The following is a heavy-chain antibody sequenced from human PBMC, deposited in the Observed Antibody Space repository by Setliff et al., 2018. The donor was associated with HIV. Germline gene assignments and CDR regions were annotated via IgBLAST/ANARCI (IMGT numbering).Heavy chain of an antibody. CDR3: ARGSRGDGAAFDI. V-gene: IGHV4-59*08. D-gene: IGHD3-10*01. CDR2: IYYSGTT. Sequence: SETLSLTCTVSGGSISSYYWSWIRQPPGKGLEWIAYIYYSGTTNYNPSLTSRVTISVDTSKNQFSLKLNSVTAGDTAVYYWARGSRGDGAAFDIWGQGTMVTVSS. J-gene: IGHJ3*02. CDR1: GGSISSYY.